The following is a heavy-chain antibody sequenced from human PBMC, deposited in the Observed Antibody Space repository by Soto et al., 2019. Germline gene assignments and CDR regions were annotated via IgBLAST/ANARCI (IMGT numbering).Heavy chain of an antibody. V-gene: IGHV3-74*01. D-gene: IGHD2-2*01. CDR3: ARAFLWSCSSTSCYARYYYYGMDV. J-gene: IGHJ6*02. CDR1: GFTFSSYW. Sequence: GGSLRLSCAASGFTFSSYWMHWVRQAPGKGLVWVSRINSDGSSTSYADSVKGRFTISRDNAKNTLYLQMNSLRAEDTAVYYCARAFLWSCSSTSCYARYYYYGMDVWGQGTTVTVSS. CDR2: INSDGSST.